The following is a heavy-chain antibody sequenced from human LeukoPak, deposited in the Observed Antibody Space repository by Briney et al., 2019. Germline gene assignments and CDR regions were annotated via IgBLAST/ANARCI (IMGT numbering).Heavy chain of an antibody. CDR2: IYPGDSDT. CDR1: GYSFTSYW. Sequence: GESLKISCKGSGYSFTSYWIGWVRQMPGKVLEWMGIIYPGDSDTRYSPSFQGQVTISADKSISTAYLQWSSLKASDTAMYYCARSSGSGSKGWYLDYWGQGTLVTVSS. V-gene: IGHV5-51*01. J-gene: IGHJ4*02. CDR3: ARSSGSGSKGWYLDY. D-gene: IGHD6-19*01.